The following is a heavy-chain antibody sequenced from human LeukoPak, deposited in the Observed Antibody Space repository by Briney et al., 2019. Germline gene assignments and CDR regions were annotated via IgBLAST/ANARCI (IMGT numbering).Heavy chain of an antibody. CDR2: IDKKEKGYATAT. J-gene: IGHJ5*02. D-gene: IGHD1-26*01. Sequence: PGGSLRLSCAASGVTFSGSAIHWVRQSSGKGLEWVGQIDKKEKGYATATAYAASVKGRFTISRADSINTAYLQMKSLKTEDTAFYYCTRDSGTYNWFDPWGQGTLVTVSS. CDR1: GVTFSGSA. V-gene: IGHV3-73*01. CDR3: TRDSGTYNWFDP.